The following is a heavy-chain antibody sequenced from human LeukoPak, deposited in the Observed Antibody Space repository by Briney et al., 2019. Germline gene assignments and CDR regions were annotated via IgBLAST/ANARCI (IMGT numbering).Heavy chain of an antibody. CDR3: ARDRVTESVLNY. D-gene: IGHD5-18*01. Sequence: PGGSLRLSCAASGFTFSTYWMSWVRQAPGKGLEWVANIKEDGSETYYVDSLRGRFTISRDNVKNSLYLQMNSLRAEDTAVYYCARDRVTESVLNYWGQGTLVTVSS. J-gene: IGHJ4*02. V-gene: IGHV3-7*01. CDR2: IKEDGSET. CDR1: GFTFSTYW.